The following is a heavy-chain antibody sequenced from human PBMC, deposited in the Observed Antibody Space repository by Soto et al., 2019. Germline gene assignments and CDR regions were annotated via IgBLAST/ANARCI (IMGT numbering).Heavy chain of an antibody. CDR1: GGTFTNYV. D-gene: IGHD6-6*01. V-gene: IGHV1-69*01. J-gene: IGHJ5*02. Sequence: QVQLVQSGAEVRKPGSWVKVSCKISGGTFTNYVISWLRQAPGQGLEWMGGLIPIFGAANLAQKFQGRVTITADESTSTVNMELSSLTSEDTAVYYCARGRSSPNFDPWGQGTLVTVSS. CDR3: ARGRSSPNFDP. CDR2: LIPIFGAA.